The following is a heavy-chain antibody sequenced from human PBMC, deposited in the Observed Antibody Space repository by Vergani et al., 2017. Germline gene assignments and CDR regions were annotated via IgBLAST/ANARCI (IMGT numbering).Heavy chain of an antibody. J-gene: IGHJ2*01. CDR2: IWYDGSNK. CDR1: GFTFSSYG. Sequence: QVQLVESGGGVVQPGRSLRLSCAASGFTFSSYGMHWVRQAPGKGLEWVAVIWYDGSNKYYADSVKGRFTISRDNSKNTLYLQMNSLRAEDTAVYYCAREDSSSPYWYFDLWGRGTLVTVSS. V-gene: IGHV3-33*01. D-gene: IGHD6-6*01. CDR3: AREDSSSPYWYFDL.